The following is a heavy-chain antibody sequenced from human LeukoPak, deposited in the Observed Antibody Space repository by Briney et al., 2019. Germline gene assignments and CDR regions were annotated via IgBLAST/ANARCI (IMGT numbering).Heavy chain of an antibody. CDR3: ARGVGYYGSGSYLNYYYYYYMDV. Sequence: ASVKVSCKASGYTFTSYYMHWVRQAPGQGLEWMGIINPSGGSTSYAQKLEGRGTITRNTSISTAYMELSSLRSEDTAVYYCARGVGYYGSGSYLNYYYYYYMDVWGKGTTVTVSS. J-gene: IGHJ6*03. V-gene: IGHV1-46*04. CDR1: GYTFTSYY. CDR2: INPSGGST. D-gene: IGHD3-10*01.